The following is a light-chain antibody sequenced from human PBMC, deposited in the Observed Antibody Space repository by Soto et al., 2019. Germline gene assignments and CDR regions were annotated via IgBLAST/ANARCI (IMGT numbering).Light chain of an antibody. CDR2: KAS. J-gene: IGKJ1*01. V-gene: IGKV1-5*03. CDR3: QQYNTYSGT. CDR1: QSISSW. Sequence: DIQMTQSPSTLSASVGDRVTITCRASQSISSWLAWYQQKPGKAPKLLIYKASSLESGVPSRFSGRGSGTAFTLAISSLQPDDFATYYCQQYNTYSGTFGQGTKVEIK.